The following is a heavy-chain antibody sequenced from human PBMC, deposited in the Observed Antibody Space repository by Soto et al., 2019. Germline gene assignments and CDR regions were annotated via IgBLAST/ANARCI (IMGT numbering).Heavy chain of an antibody. CDR2: INVGNSNT. J-gene: IGHJ4*02. D-gene: IGHD3-22*01. CDR1: GYTFTSYP. V-gene: IGHV1-3*01. CDR3: ARARYFYDSSGLDY. Sequence: ASVKVSCKASGYTFTSYPMHWVRQAPGQRLEWMGWINVGNSNTKYSQKFQGRVTISRDTSASTAYMEMSSLRSEDTSVYYCARARYFYDSSGLDYWGQGALVTVSS.